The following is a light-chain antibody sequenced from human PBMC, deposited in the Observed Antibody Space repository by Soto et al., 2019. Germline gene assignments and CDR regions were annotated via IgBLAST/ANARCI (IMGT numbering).Light chain of an antibody. CDR1: QNNENY. J-gene: IGKJ4*01. Sequence: DIVITQSPDSLAVSLVERATINCKSSQNNENYLAWYQQKAGKAPKLLIYAASTLQSGVPSRFSGSGSGTEFTLTITSVQPEDFATYYCQQLNYYPLTFGGGTKVDIK. CDR3: QQLNYYPLT. CDR2: AAS. V-gene: IGKV1-9*01.